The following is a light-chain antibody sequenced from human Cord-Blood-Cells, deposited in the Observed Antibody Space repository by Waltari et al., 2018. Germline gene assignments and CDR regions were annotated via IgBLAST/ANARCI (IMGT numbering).Light chain of an antibody. V-gene: IGKV1-5*01. Sequence: DIQMTKSPPTLSASVGDRVTITCRARQSISSWSAWYQQKPGKAPKLLIYDASSLESGVPSRFSGSGSGTEFTLTISSLQPDDCATYYCQQYNSYSPYTFGQGTKLEIK. CDR1: QSISSW. CDR3: QQYNSYSPYT. CDR2: DAS. J-gene: IGKJ2*01.